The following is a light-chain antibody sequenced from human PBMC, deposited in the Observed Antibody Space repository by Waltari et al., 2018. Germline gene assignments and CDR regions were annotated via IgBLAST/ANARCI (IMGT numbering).Light chain of an antibody. CDR2: DVN. CDR3: CSYTTIRSWV. CDR1: SSDVGVYNY. J-gene: IGLJ3*02. Sequence: QSALTQPASVSGSPGQSITISCTGTSSDVGVYNYVSWYQQHPGKAPKLMIYDVNTRPSGCSDRFSGSKSGDTASLTSAGLQAEDEADYYCCSYTTIRSWVFGVGTKLTVL. V-gene: IGLV2-14*01.